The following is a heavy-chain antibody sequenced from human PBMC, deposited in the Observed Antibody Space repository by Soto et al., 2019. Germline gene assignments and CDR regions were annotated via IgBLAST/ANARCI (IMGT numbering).Heavy chain of an antibody. V-gene: IGHV4-59*01. CDR2: IYYSGYT. J-gene: IGHJ4*02. D-gene: IGHD1-26*01. CDR1: GDSIRSYY. CDR3: ARCFSGNYPSRPEEQYYLES. Sequence: SETLSLTCTVSGDSIRSYYWSCIRQPPGKGLEWIGYIYYSGYTSYNPSLKSRVTISVDTSKNQFSLKLNSVTAADTAVYYCARCFSGNYPSRPEEQYYLESWGQGTMVTVSS.